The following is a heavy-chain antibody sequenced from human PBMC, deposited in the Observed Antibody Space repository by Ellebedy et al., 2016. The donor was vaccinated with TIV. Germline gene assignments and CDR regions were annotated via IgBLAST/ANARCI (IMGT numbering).Heavy chain of an antibody. Sequence: GESLKISCAASGFPFSSYAMTWVRQAPGKGPEWVSSISSSDSTYFADSVKGRFAISRDISKNTLYLQMNSLRVDDTAVYNCAEEGGSSRGASGMDVWGQGTAVVVSS. CDR1: GFPFSSYA. CDR2: ISSSDST. J-gene: IGHJ6*02. CDR3: AEEGGSSRGASGMDV. V-gene: IGHV3-23*01. D-gene: IGHD6-6*01.